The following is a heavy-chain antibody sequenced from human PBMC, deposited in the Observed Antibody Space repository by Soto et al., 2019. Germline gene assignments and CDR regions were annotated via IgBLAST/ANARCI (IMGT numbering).Heavy chain of an antibody. Sequence: ASVKVSCKASGYTFSGYYLHWVRQAPGQGLEWMGWINPNSGGTKCAQKFQGRVTMTRDTSKNQFSLKLSSVTAADTAVYYCARDAYSTSPKYYYFYGMDVWGQGTTVTVSS. CDR3: ARDAYSTSPKYYYFYGMDV. CDR1: GYTFSGYY. J-gene: IGHJ6*02. V-gene: IGHV1-2*02. CDR2: INPNSGGT. D-gene: IGHD6-13*01.